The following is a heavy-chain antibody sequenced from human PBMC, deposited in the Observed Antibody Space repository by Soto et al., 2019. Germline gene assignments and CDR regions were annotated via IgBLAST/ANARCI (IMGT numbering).Heavy chain of an antibody. CDR3: AGDRDTAMKSEFYYGMDV. CDR1: GYTFTSYY. Sequence: GASVKVSCKASGYTFTSYYMHWVRQAPGQGLEWMGIINPSGGSTSYAQKFQGRVTMTRDTSTSTVYMELSSLRSEDTAVYYCAGDRDTAMKSEFYYGMDVWGQGTTVTVSS. CDR2: INPSGGST. D-gene: IGHD5-18*01. V-gene: IGHV1-46*01. J-gene: IGHJ6*02.